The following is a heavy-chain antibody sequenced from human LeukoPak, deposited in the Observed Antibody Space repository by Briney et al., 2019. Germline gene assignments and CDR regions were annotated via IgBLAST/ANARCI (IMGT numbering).Heavy chain of an antibody. V-gene: IGHV3-53*01. J-gene: IGHJ3*01. CDR2: VYRGGGT. Sequence: GSLRLSSAASGFTVSSSFMSCVRQDPAKGLEWVSVVYRGGGTDYADSVKGRFAISTNNSKNTLYLQINSLRAEEAAVYYCARSRDGYNPDAFDVWGQGTMVTVSS. CDR1: GFTVSSSF. D-gene: IGHD5-24*01. CDR3: ARSRDGYNPDAFDV.